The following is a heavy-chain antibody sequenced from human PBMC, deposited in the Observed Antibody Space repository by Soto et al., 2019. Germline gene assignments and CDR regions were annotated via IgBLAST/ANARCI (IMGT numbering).Heavy chain of an antibody. D-gene: IGHD6-13*01. CDR3: AKEHHYSSSWSEFDY. V-gene: IGHV3-23*01. J-gene: IGHJ4*02. Sequence: EVQLLGAGGGLVQPGGSLRLSCAASGFTFSSYAMSWVRQAPGKGLEWVSAISGSGVSTYYADSVKGRFTISRDNSKNTLYLQMNSLRAEDTAVYYCAKEHHYSSSWSEFDYWGQGTLVTVSS. CDR2: ISGSGVST. CDR1: GFTFSSYA.